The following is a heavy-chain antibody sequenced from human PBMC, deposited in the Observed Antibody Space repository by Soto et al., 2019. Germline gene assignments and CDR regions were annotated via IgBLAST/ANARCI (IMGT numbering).Heavy chain of an antibody. V-gene: IGHV5-10-1*01. J-gene: IGHJ6*02. D-gene: IGHD3-9*01. CDR3: ARARTYYDILDGYSIHGDYYGMDV. CDR1: GYSFTSYW. CDR2: IDPSDSYT. Sequence: GESLKISCKGSGYSFTSYWISWVRQMPGKGLEWMGRIDPSDSYTNYSPSFQGHVTIPADKSISTAYLQWSSLKASDTAMYYCARARTYYDILDGYSIHGDYYGMDVWGQGTTVTVYS.